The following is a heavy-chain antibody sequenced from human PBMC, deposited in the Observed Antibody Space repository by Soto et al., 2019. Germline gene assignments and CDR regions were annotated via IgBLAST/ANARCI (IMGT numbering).Heavy chain of an antibody. CDR1: GFSFSTYS. CDR3: AKYYRGESYYYGLDV. J-gene: IGHJ6*02. D-gene: IGHD3-10*01. Sequence: PGGSLRLSCAASGFSFSTYSMNWVRQAPGKGLEWVSLISSSSAYAYYADSVQGRFTVSRDNARSSVYLQMNSLTADDTAVYYCAKYYRGESYYYGLDVWGQGTTVTVSS. V-gene: IGHV3-21*06. CDR2: ISSSSAYA.